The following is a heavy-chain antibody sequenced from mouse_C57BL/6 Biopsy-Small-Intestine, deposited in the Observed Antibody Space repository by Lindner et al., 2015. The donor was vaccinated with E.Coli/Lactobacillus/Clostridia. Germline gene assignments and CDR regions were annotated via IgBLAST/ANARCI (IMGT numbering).Heavy chain of an antibody. CDR2: LNPASGGR. CDR3: ARGAFAYRYFDF. CDR1: GYRFTGHY. J-gene: IGHJ1*01. Sequence: SVKVSCKASGYRFTGHYMHWVRQAPGQGLEWMGWLNPASGGRSFAEKFRDRFTMTMDTATTTVSMELSGLTSDYTAVYYCARGAFAYRYFDFWGRGTLVTVSS. V-gene: IGHV1-56*02.